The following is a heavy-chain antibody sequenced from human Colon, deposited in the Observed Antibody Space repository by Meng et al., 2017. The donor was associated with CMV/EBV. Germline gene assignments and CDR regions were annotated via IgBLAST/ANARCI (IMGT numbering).Heavy chain of an antibody. CDR2: INPNSGGT. CDR1: GYSFTGFH. J-gene: IGHJ5*02. CDR3: ARDAAYSWKGANWFDP. Sequence: ASVKVSCKTSGYSFTGFHMHWVRQAPGQGLEWMGWINPNSGGTNYAQKFQGRVTMTRDTSIITAYMELSRLRSDDTAVYYCARDAAYSWKGANWFDPWGQGTLVTVSS. V-gene: IGHV1-2*02. D-gene: IGHD1-1*01.